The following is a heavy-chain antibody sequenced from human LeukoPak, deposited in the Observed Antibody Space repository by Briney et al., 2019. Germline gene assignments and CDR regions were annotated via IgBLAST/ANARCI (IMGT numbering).Heavy chain of an antibody. V-gene: IGHV3-23*01. Sequence: QPGGSLRLSCAASGFTFSTFGMSWLRQAPGKGLEWVSAIVNSGANTYYADSVKGRFTISRDNSKNTLYLQMNSLRAEDTAVDYCAKRGLSGTKECYYWGQGTLVTLSS. CDR1: GFTFSTFG. J-gene: IGHJ4*02. CDR2: IVNSGANT. CDR3: AKRGLSGTKECYY. D-gene: IGHD1-7*01.